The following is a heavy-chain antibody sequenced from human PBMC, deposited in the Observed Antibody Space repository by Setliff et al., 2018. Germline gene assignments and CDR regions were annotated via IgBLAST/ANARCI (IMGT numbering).Heavy chain of an antibody. CDR3: ARHGAEIYYYYGMDV. CDR1: GYSFTSYW. Sequence: RESLKISCKGSGYSFTSYWIGWVRQMPGKGLEWMGIIYPGDSDTRYSPSFQGQVTISADKSISTAYLQWSSLKASDTAMYYCARHGAEIYYYYGMDVWGQGTTVTVSS. D-gene: IGHD3-16*01. J-gene: IGHJ6*02. V-gene: IGHV5-51*01. CDR2: IYPGDSDT.